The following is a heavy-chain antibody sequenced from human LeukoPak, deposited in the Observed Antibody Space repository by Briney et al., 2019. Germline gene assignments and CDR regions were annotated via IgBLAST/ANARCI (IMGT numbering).Heavy chain of an antibody. CDR3: ARSRRGVVVIKYYFDY. D-gene: IGHD3-22*01. Sequence: SETLSLTCAVYGGSFSGYYWSWLRQPPGKGLEWIGEINHSGSTNYNPSLKSRVTISVDTSKNQFSLKLSSVTAADTAVYYCARSRRGVVVIKYYFDYWGQGTLVTVSS. J-gene: IGHJ4*02. CDR2: INHSGST. V-gene: IGHV4-34*01. CDR1: GGSFSGYY.